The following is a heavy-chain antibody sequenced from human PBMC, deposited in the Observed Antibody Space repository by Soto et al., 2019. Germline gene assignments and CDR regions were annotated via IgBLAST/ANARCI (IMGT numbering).Heavy chain of an antibody. CDR2: IYHSGST. CDR1: GGSISSGGYS. V-gene: IGHV4-30-2*01. J-gene: IGHJ2*01. CDR3: ASDRGVIPFDL. D-gene: IGHD3-16*02. Sequence: QLQLQESGSGLVKPSQTLSLTCAVSGGSISSGGYSWSWIRQPPGKGLEWIGYIYHSGSTYYNPSLQGRGTISVDRSKNPFPLKLGSVPAADTAVYSCASDRGVIPFDLWGRGTLVTVSS.